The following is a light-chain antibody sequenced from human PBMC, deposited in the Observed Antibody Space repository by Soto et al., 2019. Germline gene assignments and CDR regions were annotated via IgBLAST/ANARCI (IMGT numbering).Light chain of an antibody. CDR1: QSVSSSH. Sequence: EIVLTQSPGTLSLSPGERGTLSCRASQSVSSSHLAWYQQKPGQAPRLLIYGASSRATGIPDRFSGSGSGTDFSLTISRLEPEDFAVYYCQQHGSSPWTFGQGTKVEVK. V-gene: IGKV3-20*01. CDR3: QQHGSSPWT. CDR2: GAS. J-gene: IGKJ1*01.